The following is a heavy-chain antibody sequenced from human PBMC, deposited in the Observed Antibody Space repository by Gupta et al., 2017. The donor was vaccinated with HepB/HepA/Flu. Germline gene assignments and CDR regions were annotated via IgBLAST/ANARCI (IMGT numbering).Heavy chain of an antibody. Sequence: EVQLLESGGGLIKPGGSLRLSCAASGFTFNSYAMRWVRQAPGKGLEWGSGISNSGSGTYYADSVKGRFTISRDNSKNTLYLQMNSLRAEDTAVYYCAKDGFEQHLLRDFDYWGQGTLVTVSS. J-gene: IGHJ4*02. CDR3: AKDGFEQHLLRDFDY. D-gene: IGHD6-13*01. CDR1: GFTFNSYA. CDR2: ISNSGSGT. V-gene: IGHV3-23*01.